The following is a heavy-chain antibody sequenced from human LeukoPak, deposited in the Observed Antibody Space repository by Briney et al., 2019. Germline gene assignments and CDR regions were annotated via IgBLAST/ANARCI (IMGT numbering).Heavy chain of an antibody. CDR3: AREYYGGNYLYDY. CDR2: ISSSSSTI. CDR1: GFTFSSYN. V-gene: IGHV3-48*02. J-gene: IGHJ4*02. Sequence: PGGSLRLSCAASGFTFSSYNMNWVRQAPGKGLEWVSYISSSSSTIYYADSVEGRFTISRDNAKNSLYLQMNSLRDEDTAVYYCAREYYGGNYLYDYWGQGTLVTVSS. D-gene: IGHD4-23*01.